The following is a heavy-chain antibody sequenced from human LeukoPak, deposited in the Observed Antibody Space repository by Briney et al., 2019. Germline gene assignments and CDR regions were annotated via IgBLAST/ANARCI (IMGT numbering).Heavy chain of an antibody. CDR3: AREFPHLDV. CDR2: TYYSGRT. CDR1: GGSISSSSYY. V-gene: IGHV4-61*01. Sequence: SETLSLTCTVSGGSISSSSYYWSWIRQPPGKGLEWIGYTYYSGRTNYNPSLKSRVSISVDTSKNQFSLKVSSVTPTDTGEYYCAREFPHLDVWGKGTTVTVSS. J-gene: IGHJ6*04.